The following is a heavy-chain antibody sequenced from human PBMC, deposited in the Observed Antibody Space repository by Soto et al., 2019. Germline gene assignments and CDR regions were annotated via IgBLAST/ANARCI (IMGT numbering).Heavy chain of an antibody. V-gene: IGHV1-69*13. Sequence: SVKVSFKASGGTFSSYAISWVRQAPGQGLEWMGGIIPIFGTANYAQKFQGRVTITADESTSTAYMELSSLRSEDTAVYYCASGIVDTAMVPFDYWGQGTLVTVSS. CDR3: ASGIVDTAMVPFDY. D-gene: IGHD5-18*01. CDR2: IIPIFGTA. J-gene: IGHJ4*02. CDR1: GGTFSSYA.